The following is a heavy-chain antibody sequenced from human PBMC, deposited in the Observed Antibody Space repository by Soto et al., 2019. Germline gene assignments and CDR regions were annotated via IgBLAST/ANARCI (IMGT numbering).Heavy chain of an antibody. V-gene: IGHV1-69*05. CDR1: GGTFSSYA. D-gene: IGHD6-13*01. CDR2: IIPIFGTA. CDR3: AEHAGQQLTHFDY. J-gene: IGHJ4*02. Sequence: QVQLVQSGAEVKKPGSSVKVSCKASGGTFSSYAISWVRQAPGQGLEWMGGIIPIFGTANYAQKFQGRVTXTXDXXTSTAYMELSSLRSEDTAVYYCAEHAGQQLTHFDYWGQGTLVTVSS.